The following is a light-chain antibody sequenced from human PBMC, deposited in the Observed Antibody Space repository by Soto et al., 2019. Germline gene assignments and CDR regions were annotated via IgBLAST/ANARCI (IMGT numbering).Light chain of an antibody. V-gene: IGKV3-20*01. CDR2: GAS. CDR1: QIVNSNR. J-gene: IGKJ2*01. CDR3: QQYGTSPYT. Sequence: EIVLTQSPDTLSLSPGERATLSCRASQIVNSNRLAWYQQKPGQAPRLLIYGASNRPGGIPDKFSGSGSGTDFTFTISRLEPEDFAVYYCQQYGTSPYTFAQGTKLEI.